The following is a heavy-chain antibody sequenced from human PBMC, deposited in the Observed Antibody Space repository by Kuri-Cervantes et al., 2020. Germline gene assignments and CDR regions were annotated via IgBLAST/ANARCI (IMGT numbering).Heavy chain of an antibody. CDR1: GFTFDDYA. V-gene: IGHV3-9*01. J-gene: IGHJ6*02. CDR2: ISWNSGSI. Sequence: GGSLRLSCAASGFTFDDYAMHWVRQAPGKGLEWVSGISWNSGSIGYADSVKGRFTISRDNSKNTLYLQMNSLRAEDTAVYYCARDPPRSGWLSRYYYGMDVWGQGTTVTVSS. CDR3: ARDPPRSGWLSRYYYGMDV. D-gene: IGHD6-19*01.